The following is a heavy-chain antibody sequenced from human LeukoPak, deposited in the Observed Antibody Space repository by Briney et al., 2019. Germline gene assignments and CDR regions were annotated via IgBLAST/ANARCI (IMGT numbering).Heavy chain of an antibody. J-gene: IGHJ5*02. D-gene: IGHD2-15*01. CDR3: ARDLRGGKDIVVVVAATFSWFDP. Sequence: GASVKVSCKASGYTLTSYYMHWVRQAPGQGLEWMGIINPSGGSTSYAQKFQGRVTMTRDTSTSTVYMELSSLRSEDTAVYYCARDLRGGKDIVVVVAATFSWFDPWGQGTLVTVSS. CDR2: INPSGGST. V-gene: IGHV1-46*01. CDR1: GYTLTSYY.